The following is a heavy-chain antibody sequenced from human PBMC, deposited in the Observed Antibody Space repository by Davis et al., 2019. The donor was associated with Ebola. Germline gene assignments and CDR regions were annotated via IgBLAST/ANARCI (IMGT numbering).Heavy chain of an antibody. CDR1: GFTFSYYY. D-gene: IGHD4/OR15-4a*01. CDR2: INSSGSTI. J-gene: IGHJ2*01. CDR3: AKDKTMATHYWYFDL. V-gene: IGHV3-11*04. Sequence: GESLKISCAASGFTFSYYYMSWIRQAPGKGLEWVSYINSSGSTIKYADSVKGRFTISRDNSKNTFYLQMNSLRAEDTALYYCAKDKTMATHYWYFDLWGRGTLVTVSS.